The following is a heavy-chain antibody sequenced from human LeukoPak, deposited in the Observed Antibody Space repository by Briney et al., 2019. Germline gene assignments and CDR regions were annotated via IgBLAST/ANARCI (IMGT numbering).Heavy chain of an antibody. CDR1: GGSISSYY. V-gene: IGHV4-34*01. Sequence: SETLSLTCTVSGGSISSYYWSWIRQPPGKGLEWIGEINHSGSTNYNPSLKSRVTISVDTSKNQFSLKLSSVTAADTAVYYCARGLFISGSSAMYYFDYWGQGTLVTVSS. J-gene: IGHJ4*02. CDR3: ARGLFISGSSAMYYFDY. CDR2: INHSGST. D-gene: IGHD1-26*01.